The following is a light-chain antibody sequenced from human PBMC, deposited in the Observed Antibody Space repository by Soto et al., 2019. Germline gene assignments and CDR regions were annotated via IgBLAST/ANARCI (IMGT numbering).Light chain of an antibody. CDR1: RSDVGGYNL. CDR3: CSYAGSNTYD. J-gene: IGLJ1*01. CDR2: EGT. Sequence: QSALTQPASVSGSRGESITISCTGTRSDVGGYNLVSWYQQHPGKAPKLMIYEGTKRPSGVSNRFSGSKFGNTASLTISGLQAEDEAEYYCCSYAGSNTYDFGTRTKLTVL. V-gene: IGLV2-23*01.